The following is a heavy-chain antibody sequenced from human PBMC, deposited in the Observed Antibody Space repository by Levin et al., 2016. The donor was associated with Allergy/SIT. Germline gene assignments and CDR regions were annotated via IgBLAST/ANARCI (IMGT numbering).Heavy chain of an antibody. J-gene: IGHJ4*02. D-gene: IGHD6-19*01. Sequence: WIRQPPGKALEWLAHIFSNDEKSYSTSLKSRLTISKDTSKSQVVLTMTNMDPVDTATYYCARYSGWYREFDYWGQGTLVTVSS. CDR2: IFSNDEK. CDR3: ARYSGWYREFDY. V-gene: IGHV2-26*01.